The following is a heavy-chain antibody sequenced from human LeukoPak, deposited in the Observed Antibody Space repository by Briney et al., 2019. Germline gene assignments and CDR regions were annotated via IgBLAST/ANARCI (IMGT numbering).Heavy chain of an antibody. CDR3: ASVRWFGEFHDAFDI. Sequence: SETLSLTCTISGGSISSYYWSWIRQSPGKGLEWIGEINHSGSTNYNPSLKSRVTISVDTSKNQFSLKLTSVTAADTAVYYCASVRWFGEFHDAFDIWGQGTLVTVSS. CDR2: INHSGST. D-gene: IGHD3-10*01. CDR1: GGSISSYY. J-gene: IGHJ3*02. V-gene: IGHV4-34*01.